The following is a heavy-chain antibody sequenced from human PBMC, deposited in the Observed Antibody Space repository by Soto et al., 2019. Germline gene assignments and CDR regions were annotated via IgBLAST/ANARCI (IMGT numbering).Heavy chain of an antibody. CDR2: IYYSGST. D-gene: IGHD3-22*01. Sequence: QVQLQESGPGLVKPSETLSLTCTVSGGSVSSGSYYWSWIRQPPGKGLEWIGYIYYSGSTNYNPSLQSRVTRSVDTSKNQFSLKLSSVTAADTAVYYCAREYYYDSSGYSPPYGMDVWGQGTTVTVSS. CDR1: GGSVSSGSYY. V-gene: IGHV4-61*01. CDR3: AREYYYDSSGYSPPYGMDV. J-gene: IGHJ6*02.